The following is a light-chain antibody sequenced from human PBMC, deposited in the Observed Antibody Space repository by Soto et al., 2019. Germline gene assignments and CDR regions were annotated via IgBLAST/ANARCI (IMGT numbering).Light chain of an antibody. Sequence: QSVLTQPASVSGSPGQSITISCTGTSSDVGGYNYVSWYQQHPGKAPKLMIYDVSNRPSGVSNRFSDSKSGNTASLTISGLQAEDVADYYCSSYTSSSTPYVFGTGTKVTVL. V-gene: IGLV2-14*01. CDR2: DVS. CDR1: SSDVGGYNY. CDR3: SSYTSSSTPYV. J-gene: IGLJ1*01.